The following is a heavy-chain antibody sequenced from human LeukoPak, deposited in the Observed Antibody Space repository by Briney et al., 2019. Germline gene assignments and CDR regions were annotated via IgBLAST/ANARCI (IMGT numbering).Heavy chain of an antibody. CDR1: GGSFSGYY. CDR2: INHSGST. D-gene: IGHD2-21*01. Sequence: PSETLSLTCAVYGGSFSGYYWSWIRQPPGKGLEGIGEINHSGSTNYNPSLKSRVTISVDTSKNQFSLKLSSVTAADTAVYYCARELIAAAFDYWGQGTLVTVSS. CDR3: ARELIAAAFDY. J-gene: IGHJ4*02. V-gene: IGHV4-34*01.